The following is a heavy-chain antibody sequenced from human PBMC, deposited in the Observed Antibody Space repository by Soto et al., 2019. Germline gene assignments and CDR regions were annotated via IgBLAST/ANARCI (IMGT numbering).Heavy chain of an antibody. V-gene: IGHV5-51*01. CDR3: ARRTTGYSSSWYYYYGMDV. CDR2: IYPGDSDT. D-gene: IGHD6-13*01. CDR1: GYSFTIYW. Sequence: GESLKISCKGSGYSFTIYWIGWVRQMPGKGLEWMGIIYPGDSDTRYSPSFQGQVTISADKSISTAYLQWSSLKASDTAMYYCARRTTGYSSSWYYYYGMDVWGQGTTVTVSS. J-gene: IGHJ6*02.